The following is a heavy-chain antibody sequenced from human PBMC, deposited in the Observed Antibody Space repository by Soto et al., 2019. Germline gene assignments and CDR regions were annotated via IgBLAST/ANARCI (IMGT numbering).Heavy chain of an antibody. CDR3: ASITEAVADIDYYYGMDV. CDR1: GGSISSSSYY. J-gene: IGHJ6*02. CDR2: IYYSGST. Sequence: QLQLQESGPGLVKPSETLSLTCTVSGGSISSSSYYWGWIRQPPGKGLEWIGSIYYSGSTYYNPSLKSRVTISVDTSKNQFSLKLSSVTAADTAVYYCASITEAVADIDYYYGMDVWGQGTTVTVSS. D-gene: IGHD6-19*01. V-gene: IGHV4-39*01.